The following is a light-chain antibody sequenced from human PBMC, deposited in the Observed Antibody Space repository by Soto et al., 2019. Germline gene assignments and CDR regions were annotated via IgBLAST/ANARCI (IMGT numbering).Light chain of an antibody. Sequence: DIQMTLSPSSLSASVGDRVTITCRASQGIGNYLAWYQQRPGKVPKLLIYAASTLQSGVPSRFSGSGSGPDFTLTISSLQPEDVATYYCQIYDHAPLTFGGGTKVDI. V-gene: IGKV1-27*01. J-gene: IGKJ4*01. CDR2: AAS. CDR3: QIYDHAPLT. CDR1: QGIGNY.